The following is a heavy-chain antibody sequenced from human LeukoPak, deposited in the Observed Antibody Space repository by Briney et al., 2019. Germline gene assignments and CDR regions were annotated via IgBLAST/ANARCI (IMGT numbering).Heavy chain of an antibody. CDR3: ATAHIDYYDTEWYFDL. CDR1: GYTFTDYY. Sequence: ASVKVSCKVSGYTFTDYYMHWVHQAPGKGLEWMGLVDPEDGETIYAEKFQGRVTITADTSTDTAYMELSSLRSEDTAVYYCATAHIDYYDTEWYFDLWGRGTLVTVSS. D-gene: IGHD3-22*01. CDR2: VDPEDGET. J-gene: IGHJ2*01. V-gene: IGHV1-69-2*01.